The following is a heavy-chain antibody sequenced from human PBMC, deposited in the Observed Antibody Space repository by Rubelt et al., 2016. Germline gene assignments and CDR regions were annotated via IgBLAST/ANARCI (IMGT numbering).Heavy chain of an antibody. V-gene: IGHV1-18*01. CDR2: ISAYNGNT. CDR3: ARVEYYYDSSGYSDY. CDR1: GYTFTSYG. J-gene: IGHJ4*02. D-gene: IGHD3-22*01. Sequence: QVQLVQSGAEVKKPGASVKVSCKASGYTFTSYGISWVRQAPGQGLEWMGWISAYNGNTNYAQKRQGRVTMTTDTSTSTAYMELRSLRSDDTAVYYCARVEYYYDSSGYSDYWGQGTLVTVSS.